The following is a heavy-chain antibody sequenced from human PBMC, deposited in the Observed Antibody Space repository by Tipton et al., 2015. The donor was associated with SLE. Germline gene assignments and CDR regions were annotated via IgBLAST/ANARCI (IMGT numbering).Heavy chain of an antibody. J-gene: IGHJ3*02. CDR2: IYYSGST. CDR3: ARGGRRAFDI. D-gene: IGHD1-14*01. CDR1: GGSISSYY. Sequence: TLSLTCTVSGGSISSYYWSWVRQPPGKGLEWIGYIYYSGSTNYNPSLKSRVTISVDTSKNQFSLKLSSVTAADTAVYYCARGGRRAFDIWGQGTMVTVSS. V-gene: IGHV4-59*01.